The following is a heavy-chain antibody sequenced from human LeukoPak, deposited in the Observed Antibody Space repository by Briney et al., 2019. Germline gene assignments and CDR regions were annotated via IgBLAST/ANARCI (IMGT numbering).Heavy chain of an antibody. CDR2: IYYSGST. CDR3: ARSVYYGSGSYPFDY. CDR1: GGSISSYY. V-gene: IGHV4-59*01. D-gene: IGHD3-10*01. Sequence: KPSETLSLTCTVSGGSISSYYWSWIRQPPGKGLEWIGYIYYSGSTNYNPSLRSRVIISVDTSKNQFSLKLSSVTAADTAVYYCARSVYYGSGSYPFDYWGQGTLVTVSS. J-gene: IGHJ4*02.